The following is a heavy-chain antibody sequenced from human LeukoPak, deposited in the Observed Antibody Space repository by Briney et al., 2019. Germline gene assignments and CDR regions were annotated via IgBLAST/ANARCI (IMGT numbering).Heavy chain of an antibody. CDR1: GFTFTSSA. D-gene: IGHD2-15*01. Sequence: SVKVSCKASGFTFTSSAMQWVRQARGQRLEWIGWIVVGSGNTNYAQKFQERVTITRDMSTSTAYMELSSLRSEDTAVYYCAATGGYCSGGSCYPFDYWGQGTLVTVSS. CDR3: AATGGYCSGGSCYPFDY. J-gene: IGHJ4*02. CDR2: IVVGSGNT. V-gene: IGHV1-58*02.